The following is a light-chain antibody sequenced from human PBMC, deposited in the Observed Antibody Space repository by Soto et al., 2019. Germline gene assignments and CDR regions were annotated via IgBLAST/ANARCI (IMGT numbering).Light chain of an antibody. V-gene: IGKV1-9*01. J-gene: IGKJ4*01. CDR3: QQLNTYPVT. CDR1: QGVSRY. CDR2: AAS. Sequence: DILLTQSPSSLSASVGDSVTITCRASQGVSRYLSWYQQRPGRAPILLISAASTLQSGVPARFSGSGSGTDFTLSITRLQPEAFATYYCQQLNTYPVTVGGGTKVEIK.